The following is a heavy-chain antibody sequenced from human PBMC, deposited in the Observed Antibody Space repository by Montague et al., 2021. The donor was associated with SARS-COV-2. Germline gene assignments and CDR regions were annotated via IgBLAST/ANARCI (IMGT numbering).Heavy chain of an antibody. CDR1: GGSASDYY. J-gene: IGHJ5*02. CDR2: INHSGST. D-gene: IGHD3-22*01. V-gene: IGHV4-34*01. CDR3: ARGPRITMIVVVITDIWFDP. Sequence: SETLSLTCALYGGSASDYYWSWIRQPPGKGLEWIGEINHSGSTNYNPSLKSRVTTSVDTSKNQFSLKLTSVTAADTAVYYCARGPRITMIVVVITDIWFDPWGQGTLVTVSS.